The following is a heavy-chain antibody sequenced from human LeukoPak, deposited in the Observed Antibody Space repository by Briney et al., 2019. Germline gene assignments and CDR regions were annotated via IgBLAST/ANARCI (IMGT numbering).Heavy chain of an antibody. CDR3: ARDGHIAAAGPFDY. V-gene: IGHV4-39*02. J-gene: IGHJ4*02. CDR2: IYYSGST. CDR1: GGSISSSSYY. D-gene: IGHD6-13*01. Sequence: SETLSLTCTVSGGSISSSSYYWGWIRQPPGKGLEWIGSIYYSGSTYYNPSLKSRVTISVDTSKNQFSLKLSSVTAADTAVYYCARDGHIAAAGPFDYWGQGTLVTVSS.